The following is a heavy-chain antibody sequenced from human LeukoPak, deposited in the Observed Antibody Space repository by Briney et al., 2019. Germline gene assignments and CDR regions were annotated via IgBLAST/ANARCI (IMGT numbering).Heavy chain of an antibody. D-gene: IGHD7-27*01. J-gene: IGHJ4*02. Sequence: GGSLRLSCAAAGFTFNTYWMSWVRQAPGKGLEWLANIKEDGSEKYYVDSVRGRFTISRDNPERSLYLQMNSLRGEDTAIYYCVRDLTGGDDYFDYWGPGTLVTVSS. CDR3: VRDLTGGDDYFDY. CDR1: GFTFNTYW. CDR2: IKEDGSEK. V-gene: IGHV3-7*01.